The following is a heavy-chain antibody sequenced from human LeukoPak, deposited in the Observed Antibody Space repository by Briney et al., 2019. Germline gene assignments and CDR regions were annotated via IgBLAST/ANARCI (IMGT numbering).Heavy chain of an antibody. CDR1: GFTFSSYA. J-gene: IGHJ6*02. CDR3: AKVGPYSSSWYDYYYYGMDV. V-gene: IGHV3-23*01. D-gene: IGHD6-13*01. CDR2: ISGSGGST. Sequence: GGSLRLSCAASGFTFSSYAMSWVRQAPGKGLEWVSAISGSGGSTYYADSVKGRFTISRDNSKNTLYLQMNGLRAEDTAVYYCAKVGPYSSSWYDYYYYGMDVWGQGTTVTVSS.